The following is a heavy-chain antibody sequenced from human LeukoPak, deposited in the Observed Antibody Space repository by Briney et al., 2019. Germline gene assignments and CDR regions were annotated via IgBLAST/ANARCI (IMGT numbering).Heavy chain of an antibody. CDR1: GGSISSYF. CDR2: VYYSGST. V-gene: IGHV4-59*01. J-gene: IGHJ3*02. CDR3: ARVLDLSKRGLDAFDI. D-gene: IGHD3-16*01. Sequence: PSETLSLTCTVSGGSISSYFWSWIRQPPGKGLEWIGYVYYSGSTNYNRSLKSRVTISVDTSKKQFSLKLSSATAADTAVYYCARVLDLSKRGLDAFDIWGQGTMVTVSS.